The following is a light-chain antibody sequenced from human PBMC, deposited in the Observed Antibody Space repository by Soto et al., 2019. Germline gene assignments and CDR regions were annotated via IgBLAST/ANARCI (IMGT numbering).Light chain of an antibody. CDR3: QHYNNWIAS. CDR1: QTITSN. J-gene: IGKJ4*01. V-gene: IGKV3-15*01. Sequence: VMTQSPATLSVSPGNTVTLSCRASQTITSNLAWYQQKPGQAPRLLIYGASSRATGIPVRFSGSGSGTEFTLTISSLQSEDFAVYYCQHYNNWIASFGGGTKVDIK. CDR2: GAS.